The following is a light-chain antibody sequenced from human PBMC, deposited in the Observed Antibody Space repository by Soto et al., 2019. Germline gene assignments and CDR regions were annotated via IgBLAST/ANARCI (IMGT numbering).Light chain of an antibody. Sequence: DIQMTQSPSTLSASVGDRVTITCRASQSISSWLAWYQQKPGKAPKLLIYDASSLESEVPSRFSGSGSGTEFTLTISSLQPDDFATYYCQQYNSYSRTFGQGTKVDIK. CDR2: DAS. CDR1: QSISSW. CDR3: QQYNSYSRT. J-gene: IGKJ1*01. V-gene: IGKV1-5*01.